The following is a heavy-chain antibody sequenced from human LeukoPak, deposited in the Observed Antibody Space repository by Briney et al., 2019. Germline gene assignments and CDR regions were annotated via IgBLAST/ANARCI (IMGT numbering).Heavy chain of an antibody. D-gene: IGHD6-19*01. CDR3: PSEAVAGTKWCDP. Sequence: ASVNVSCKASGYTFTSYGISWVRQAPGQGLEWKGWISAYNGNTNYAQKLQGRVTMTTDTSTSTAYMELRSLRSDDTAVYYCPSEAVAGTKWCDPWGQGTLVTVSS. CDR1: GYTFTSYG. CDR2: ISAYNGNT. V-gene: IGHV1-18*01. J-gene: IGHJ5*02.